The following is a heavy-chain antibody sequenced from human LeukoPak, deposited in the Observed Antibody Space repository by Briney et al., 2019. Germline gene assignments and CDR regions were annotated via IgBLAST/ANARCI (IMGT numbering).Heavy chain of an antibody. J-gene: IGHJ4*02. Sequence: SETLSLTCAVYGGSFSGYYWSWIRQPPGKGLEWIGEINHSGSTNYNPSLKSRVTISVDTSKNQFSLKLSSVTAADTAVYYCARGLTEGYYFDYWGQVTLVTVSS. D-gene: IGHD7-27*01. V-gene: IGHV4-34*01. CDR2: INHSGST. CDR3: ARGLTEGYYFDY. CDR1: GGSFSGYY.